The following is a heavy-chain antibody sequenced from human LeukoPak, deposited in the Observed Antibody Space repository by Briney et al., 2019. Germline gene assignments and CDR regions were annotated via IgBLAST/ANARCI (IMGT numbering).Heavy chain of an antibody. CDR2: IKQDGSEK. Sequence: GGSLRLSCAASGLTFSSYWMSWVRQAPGKGLEWVANIKQDGSEKYYVDSVKGRFTISRDNAKNSLYLQMNSLRAEDTAVYYCAREIAVAGNFGGQGTQVTVSS. CDR1: GLTFSSYW. CDR3: AREIAVAGNF. D-gene: IGHD6-19*01. V-gene: IGHV3-7*01. J-gene: IGHJ4*02.